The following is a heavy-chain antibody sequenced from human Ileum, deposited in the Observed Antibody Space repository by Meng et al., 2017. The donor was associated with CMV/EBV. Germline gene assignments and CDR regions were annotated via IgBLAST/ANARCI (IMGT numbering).Heavy chain of an antibody. CDR2: IYWNAEV. CDR1: GFSLSTSGVV. J-gene: IGHJ4*02. Sequence: QIPLKEFGPPLVKPTQTLTLTCTLSGFSLSTSGVVVGLIRPPPGKSLEWLALIYWNAEVRYSPSLKNRLTITQDTSTNQVVLTMTNMDPVDTATYYCAHTVNYDFWTGLFDYWGQGTLVTVSS. CDR3: AHTVNYDFWTGLFDY. V-gene: IGHV2-5*01. D-gene: IGHD3-3*01.